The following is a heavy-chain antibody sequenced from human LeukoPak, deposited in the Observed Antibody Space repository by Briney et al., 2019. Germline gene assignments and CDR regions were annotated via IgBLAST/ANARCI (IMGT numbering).Heavy chain of an antibody. CDR3: AKVEGAVYYYDSSGYYDY. CDR1: GFTFSSYA. J-gene: IGHJ4*02. CDR2: ISGSGGST. Sequence: GGSLRLSCAASGFTFSSYAMSWVRQAPGKGLEWVPAISGSGGSTYYADSVKGRFTISRDNSKNTLYLQMNSLRAEDTAVYYCAKVEGAVYYYDSSGYYDYWGQGTLVTVSS. V-gene: IGHV3-23*01. D-gene: IGHD3-22*01.